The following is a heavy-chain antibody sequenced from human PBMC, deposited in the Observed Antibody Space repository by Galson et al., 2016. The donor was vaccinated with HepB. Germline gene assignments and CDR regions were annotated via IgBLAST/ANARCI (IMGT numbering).Heavy chain of an antibody. CDR3: ARAVWLPLSGMDV. CDR1: GGSINNNNYY. Sequence: ETLSLTCSVSGGSINNNNYYWGWIRQPPGKGLEWIGRINYSGFTQYNPSLKSRVTISVDTPKNQFSLKVTSVTAADTAVYYCARAVWLPLSGMDVWGQGTTVTVAS. D-gene: IGHD3-10*01. V-gene: IGHV4-39*07. CDR2: INYSGFT. J-gene: IGHJ6*02.